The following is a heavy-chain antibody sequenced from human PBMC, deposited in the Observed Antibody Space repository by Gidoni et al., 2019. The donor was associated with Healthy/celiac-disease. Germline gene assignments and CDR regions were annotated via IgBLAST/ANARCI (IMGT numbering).Heavy chain of an antibody. V-gene: IGHV4-4*02. CDR3: ARARDSSGYYPNWFDP. J-gene: IGHJ5*02. CDR2: IYLSGST. D-gene: IGHD3-22*01. Sequence: QVQLQESGPGLVKPSGTLSLTCAVSGGSISSSNWWRWVRQPPGKGLEWIGEIYLSGSTNYNPSLKSRVTISVDKSKNQFSLKLSSVTAADTAVYYCARARDSSGYYPNWFDPWGQGTLVTVSS. CDR1: GGSISSSNW.